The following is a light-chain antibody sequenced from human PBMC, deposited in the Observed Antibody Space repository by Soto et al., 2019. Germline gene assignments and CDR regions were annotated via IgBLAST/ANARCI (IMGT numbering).Light chain of an antibody. CDR3: QQYGDSPLT. J-gene: IGKJ4*01. CDR2: GAS. V-gene: IGKV3-20*01. Sequence: EIVLTQSPGTLSLSPGERATLSCRASQSVSSATYLAWYQQKPGQPPRLLIYGASSRAADIPDRFSGSGSGTDFTLTICRLELEDFAVYFCQQYGDSPLTFGGGTRVETK. CDR1: QSVSSATY.